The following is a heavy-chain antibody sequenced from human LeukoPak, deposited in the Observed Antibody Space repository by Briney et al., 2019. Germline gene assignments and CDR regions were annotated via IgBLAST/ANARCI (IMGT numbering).Heavy chain of an antibody. CDR3: ARPQGYCSSTSCSPDAFDI. V-gene: IGHV4-34*01. Sequence: SETLSLTCAVYGGSFSGYYWSWIRQPPGKGLEWTGEINHSGSTNYNPSLKSRVTISVDTSKNQFSLKPSSVTAADTAVYYCARPQGYCSSTSCSPDAFDIWGQGTMVTVSS. J-gene: IGHJ3*02. CDR2: INHSGST. D-gene: IGHD2-2*01. CDR1: GGSFSGYY.